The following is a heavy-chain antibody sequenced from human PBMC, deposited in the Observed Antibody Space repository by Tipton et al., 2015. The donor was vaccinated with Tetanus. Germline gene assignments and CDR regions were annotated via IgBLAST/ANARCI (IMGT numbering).Heavy chain of an antibody. CDR3: GRGVTICREMTFEG. CDR2: IDTDNGKA. Sequence: QSGVEVKKPGASVKVSCKASGYTFTRYGISWVRQAPGQGLEWMGWIDTDNGKANYAQRFQDRVTMTTDASSSTVHMELGSLRSDDTPVYNCGRGVTICREMTFEGWGRGTLVSFSS. CDR1: GYTFTRYG. V-gene: IGHV1-18*01. J-gene: IGHJ4*02. D-gene: IGHD3-3*01.